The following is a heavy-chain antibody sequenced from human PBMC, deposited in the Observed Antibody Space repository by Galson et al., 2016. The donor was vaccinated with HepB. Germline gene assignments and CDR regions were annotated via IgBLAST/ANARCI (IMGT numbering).Heavy chain of an antibody. J-gene: IGHJ5*02. CDR3: GRGLGEGLDP. CDR2: IWYDGSKK. Sequence: SLRLSCAASGFSFSSYGMDWVRQAPGKGLEWVAVIWYDGSKKHYADSVKGRFTISRDNSKNTLYLQMNSLRAEDTAVYYCGRGLGEGLDPWGQGTLVTVSS. CDR1: GFSFSSYG. V-gene: IGHV3-33*03. D-gene: IGHD3-10*01.